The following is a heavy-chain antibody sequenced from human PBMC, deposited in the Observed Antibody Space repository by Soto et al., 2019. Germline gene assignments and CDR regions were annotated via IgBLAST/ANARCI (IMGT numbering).Heavy chain of an antibody. CDR2: ISGSGGSE. D-gene: IGHD5-18*01. V-gene: IGHV3-23*01. CDR3: AKGDTTMITDYYAMDV. CDR1: GLTFTSYA. J-gene: IGHJ6*02. Sequence: GSLRLSCAVSGLTFTSYAMTWVRQAPGKGLEWVSAISGSGGSEFYADSVKGRFTISRDNSKNTLYLQMKSLRAEDTALYYCAKGDTTMITDYYAMDVWGQGTTVTVSS.